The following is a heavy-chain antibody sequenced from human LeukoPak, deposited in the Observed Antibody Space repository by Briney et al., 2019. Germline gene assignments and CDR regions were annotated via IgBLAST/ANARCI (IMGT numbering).Heavy chain of an antibody. V-gene: IGHV3-21*01. J-gene: IGHJ4*02. CDR3: ARGGLENRDY. Sequence: GRSLRLSCAASGFTFSSYSMNWVRQAPGKGLEWVSSISSSSSYIYYADSVKGRFTISRDNAKNSLYLQMNSLRAEDTAVYYCARGGLENRDYWGQGTLVTVSS. CDR1: GFTFSSYS. D-gene: IGHD1-1*01. CDR2: ISSSSSYI.